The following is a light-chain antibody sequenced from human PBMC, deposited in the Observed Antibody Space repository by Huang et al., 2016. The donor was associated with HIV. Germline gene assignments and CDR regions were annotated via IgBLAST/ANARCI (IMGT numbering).Light chain of an antibody. CDR2: SAS. J-gene: IGKJ1*01. CDR3: QHYSNWPWLT. V-gene: IGKV3-15*01. Sequence: EVVMTQFPAILSVSPGERATLSCRASQSVTSNLAWYQQKPGQAPRLLIYSASTRSTVVPPRFSGSGSGTEFTLPISSLQSGDFLVYNCQHYSNWPWLTFGQGTKVEIK. CDR1: QSVTSN.